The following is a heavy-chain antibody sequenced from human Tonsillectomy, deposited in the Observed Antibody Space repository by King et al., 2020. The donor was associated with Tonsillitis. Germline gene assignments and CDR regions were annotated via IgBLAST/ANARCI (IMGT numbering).Heavy chain of an antibody. J-gene: IGHJ3*02. Sequence: VQLQQWGAGLLKPSETLSLTCAVYGGSFSGDYWSWIRQPPGKGLEWIGEINHSGSTNYNPSLKSRVTISVDTSKNQFSLKLSSVTAADTAVYYCARIQATYYYDSSGSWAFDIWGQGTMVTVSS. D-gene: IGHD3-22*01. V-gene: IGHV4-34*01. CDR1: GGSFSGDY. CDR2: INHSGST. CDR3: ARIQATYYYDSSGSWAFDI.